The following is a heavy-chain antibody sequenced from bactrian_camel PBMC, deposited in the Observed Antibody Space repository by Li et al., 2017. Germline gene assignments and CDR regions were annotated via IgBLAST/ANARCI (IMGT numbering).Heavy chain of an antibody. V-gene: IGHV3S63*01. CDR1: GYSDGC. D-gene: IGHD1*01. CDR2: IYTISGIMGIT. CDR3: AASRGVASFSAMIYAY. J-gene: IGHJ4*01. Sequence: HVQLVESGGGSVQAGQSLRLSCVASGYSDGCMGWFRQAPGKEREGIANIYTISGIMGITGYADSVKVRFTISLDNAKKTLYLQMNSLRPEDTAIYYCAASRGVASFSAMIYAYWGQGTQVTVS.